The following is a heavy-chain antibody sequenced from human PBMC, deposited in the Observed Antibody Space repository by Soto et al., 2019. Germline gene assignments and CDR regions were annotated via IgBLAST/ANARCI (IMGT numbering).Heavy chain of an antibody. J-gene: IGHJ6*02. CDR1: GCTVTSYG. Sequence: GASVKVCCKASGCTVTSYGISWVRQAPGQGLDWMGWISAYNGNTKYAQDLQGRVTMTTDTSTSTAYMELRSLRSGDTAVYYCARFSGGSYNTYYFYYGMDVWGQGTTVTVSS. V-gene: IGHV1-18*01. CDR3: ARFSGGSYNTYYFYYGMDV. D-gene: IGHD2-15*01. CDR2: ISAYNGNT.